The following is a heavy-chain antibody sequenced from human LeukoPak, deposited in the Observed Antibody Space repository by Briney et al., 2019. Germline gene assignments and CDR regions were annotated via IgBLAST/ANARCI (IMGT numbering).Heavy chain of an antibody. D-gene: IGHD2-15*01. V-gene: IGHV4-34*01. CDR2: INHSGST. CDR1: GGSFSGYY. Sequence: PSETLSLTCAVYGGSFSGYYWSWIRQPPGKGLEWIGEINHSGSTNYNPSLKSRVTISVDTSKNQFSLKLSSVTAADTAVYCCARSPRRLGYCSGGSCYYYYGMDVWGQGTTVTVSS. J-gene: IGHJ6*02. CDR3: ARSPRRLGYCSGGSCYYYYGMDV.